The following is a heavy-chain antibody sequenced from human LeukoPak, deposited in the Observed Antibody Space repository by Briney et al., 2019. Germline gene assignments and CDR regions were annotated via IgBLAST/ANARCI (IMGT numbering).Heavy chain of an antibody. V-gene: IGHV3-30*03. D-gene: IGHD3-3*01. CDR2: ISYDGSNK. CDR1: GFIFSSYG. CDR3: VRNGPPGFFYFDY. J-gene: IGHJ4*02. Sequence: GGSLRLSCAASGFIFSSYGMHWVRQAPGKGLEWVAVISYDGSNKYYADSVKGRFTISRDNSKNTLYLQMSSLSAEDTAVYYCVRNGPPGFFYFDYWGQGTLVTVSS.